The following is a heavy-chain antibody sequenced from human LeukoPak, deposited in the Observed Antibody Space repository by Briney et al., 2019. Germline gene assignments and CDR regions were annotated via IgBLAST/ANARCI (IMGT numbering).Heavy chain of an antibody. Sequence: SETLSLTCSVSGGSVSGSSYYWSWIRQPPGKGLEWIGYIYYSGSTNYNPSLKSRVTISVDTSKNQFSLKLSSVTAADTAVYYCAGSSGAYYDFWSGIEVVYYFDYWGQGTLVTVSS. CDR1: GGSVSGSSYY. CDR3: AGSSGAYYDFWSGIEVVYYFDY. J-gene: IGHJ4*02. V-gene: IGHV4-61*01. CDR2: IYYSGST. D-gene: IGHD3-3*01.